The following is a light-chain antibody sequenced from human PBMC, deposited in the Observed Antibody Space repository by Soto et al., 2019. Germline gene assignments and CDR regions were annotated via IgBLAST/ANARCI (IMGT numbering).Light chain of an antibody. CDR3: QQSYSTPRS. CDR1: QRISTS. J-gene: IGKJ2*01. V-gene: IGKV1-39*01. Sequence: DLQMTQSPSSLSASVGDRVTITCRASQRISTSLNWYQQKPGKAPNLLIYAASSLQSGVSSRFSGSGSGTDFTLTISSLQPEDFATYYCQQSYSTPRSFGQGTKLEI. CDR2: AAS.